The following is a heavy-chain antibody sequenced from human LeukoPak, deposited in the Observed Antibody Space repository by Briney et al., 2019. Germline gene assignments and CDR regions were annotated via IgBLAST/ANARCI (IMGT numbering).Heavy chain of an antibody. Sequence: GGSLRLSCAASAFTFSSHGMNWVRQAPGKGLEWVSYISSSSSSIYYADSVKGRFTISRDNDKNSLFLQTNSLRAEDTAVYYCGRSRFLGMATDSWGQGTLVTVSS. D-gene: IGHD5-24*01. CDR3: GRSRFLGMATDS. V-gene: IGHV3-48*04. CDR2: ISSSSSSI. J-gene: IGHJ4*02. CDR1: AFTFSSHG.